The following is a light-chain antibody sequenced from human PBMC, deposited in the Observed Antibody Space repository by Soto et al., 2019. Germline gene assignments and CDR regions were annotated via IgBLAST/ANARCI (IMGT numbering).Light chain of an antibody. J-gene: IGLJ2*01. CDR3: AAWDDSLNGVV. Sequence: QSVLTQPPSASGTPGQRVTISCSGSTSNIGSKTVSWYQQLPGSAPRVLIYSNNQPPSGVPDRFSGSKSGTSASLAISGLQSEDEADYYCAAWDDSLNGVVFGGGTKLTVL. V-gene: IGLV1-44*01. CDR1: TSNIGSKT. CDR2: SNN.